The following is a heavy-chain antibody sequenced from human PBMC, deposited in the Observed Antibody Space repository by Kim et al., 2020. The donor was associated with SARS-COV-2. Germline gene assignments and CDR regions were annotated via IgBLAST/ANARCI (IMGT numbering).Heavy chain of an antibody. D-gene: IGHD3-10*01. V-gene: IGHV3-48*02. J-gene: IGHJ4*02. Sequence: GGSLRLSCAASGFTFSGYSMNWVRQAPGKGLEWVSYISSSDSTIYYADSVKGRFTISRDNAKNSLYLQMNSLRDEDTAIYYCARPGYGSGSYGYWGQGTLVTVSS. CDR3: ARPGYGSGSYGY. CDR1: GFTFSGYS. CDR2: ISSSDSTI.